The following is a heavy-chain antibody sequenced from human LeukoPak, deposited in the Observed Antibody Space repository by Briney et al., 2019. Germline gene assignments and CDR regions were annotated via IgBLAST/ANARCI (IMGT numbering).Heavy chain of an antibody. V-gene: IGHV3-48*03. CDR3: ARASYYYDSSGPLFDY. J-gene: IGHJ4*02. Sequence: SCSTIYYADSLKGRFTISSDNAKNSLYLQMNSLRAEDTAVYYCARASYYYDSSGPLFDYWGQGTLVTVSS. D-gene: IGHD3-22*01. CDR2: SCSTI.